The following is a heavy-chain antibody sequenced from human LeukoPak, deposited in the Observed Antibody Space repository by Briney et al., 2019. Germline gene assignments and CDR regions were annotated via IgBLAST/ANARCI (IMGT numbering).Heavy chain of an antibody. CDR2: INPKSGGT. Sequence: ASVKVSCKASGYTFTSYAMNWVRQAPGQGLEWMGWINPKSGGTNYAQKFQGRVTMTRDTSISTVYMELSRLRSDDTAVYYCARGENYDFWSGYYFYWGQGTLVTVSS. J-gene: IGHJ4*02. D-gene: IGHD3-3*01. CDR3: ARGENYDFWSGYYFY. V-gene: IGHV1-2*02. CDR1: GYTFTSYA.